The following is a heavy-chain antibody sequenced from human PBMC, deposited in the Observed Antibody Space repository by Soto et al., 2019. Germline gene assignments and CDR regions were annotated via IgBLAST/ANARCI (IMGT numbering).Heavy chain of an antibody. V-gene: IGHV4-61*01. D-gene: IGHD3-22*01. CDR2: IYYTGNT. J-gene: IGHJ4*02. CDR1: GGSPSSGSYY. Sequence: QVQLQESGPGLVKPSETLSLTCSVSGGSPSSGSYYWSWIRQPPGKGLEWLGYIYYTGNTNYNPPRKSRATISIDSSKNQFSLKVNSVTTADTALYYCVRGGSGYPFDYWGQGTLVTVSS. CDR3: VRGGSGYPFDY.